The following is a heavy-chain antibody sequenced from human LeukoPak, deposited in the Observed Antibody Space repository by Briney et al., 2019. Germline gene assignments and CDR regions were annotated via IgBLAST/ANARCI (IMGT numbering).Heavy chain of an antibody. D-gene: IGHD4-23*01. CDR1: GGSFSGYY. J-gene: IGHJ4*02. Sequence: NTLETLSLTCAVYGGSFSGYYWSWIRQPPGKGLEWIGEINHSGSTNYNPSLKSRVTISVDTSKNQFSLKLSSVTAADTAVYYCARGSTVADDWGQGTLVTVSS. CDR3: ARGSTVADD. V-gene: IGHV4-34*01. CDR2: INHSGST.